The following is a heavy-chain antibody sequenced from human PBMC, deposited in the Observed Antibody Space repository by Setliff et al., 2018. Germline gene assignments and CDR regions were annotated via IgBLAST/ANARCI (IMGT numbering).Heavy chain of an antibody. CDR2: IYPRDSDT. J-gene: IGHJ5*02. Sequence: HGASLTLSCKGSGYSFTSHWIGWVRQMPGKGLEWMGIIYPRDSDTRYSPSFQGQVTISADKSISTAYLQWRSLKASDTAMYYCARGRRDGYKGGFDPWGQGTLVTVSS. CDR3: ARGRRDGYKGGFDP. CDR1: GYSFTSHW. V-gene: IGHV5-51*01. D-gene: IGHD5-12*01.